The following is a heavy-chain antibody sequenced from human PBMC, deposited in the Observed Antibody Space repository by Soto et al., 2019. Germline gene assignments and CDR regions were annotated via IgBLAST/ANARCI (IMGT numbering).Heavy chain of an antibody. CDR3: GRAWYFYFWRGTFDP. CDR1: GFTFSNCW. CDR2: INQHGNQE. Sequence: PGGSLRLSCAASGFTFSNCWMSWVRQAPGKGLEWVANINQHGNQEYYVDSVKGRFTISRDSAKNSLYLQMNSLRAEDTAVYYWGRAWYFYFWRGTFDPWGKGPPVTVPS. V-gene: IGHV3-7*05. D-gene: IGHD3-3*01. J-gene: IGHJ5*02.